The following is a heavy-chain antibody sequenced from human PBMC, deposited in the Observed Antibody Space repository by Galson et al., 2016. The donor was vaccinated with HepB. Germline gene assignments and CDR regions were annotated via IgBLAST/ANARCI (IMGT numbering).Heavy chain of an antibody. Sequence: SETLSLTCAVFGDSISSGNWWSWVRQAPGKGLEWIGEIYHSGSTNYNPSLKSRLTISLDKSKNEFSLRLSSVAAADTAIDYCARNYFGLGSSTFYYGLDVWGQGTTVTVSS. CDR2: IYHSGST. V-gene: IGHV4-4*02. D-gene: IGHD3-10*01. CDR3: ARNYFGLGSSTFYYGLDV. CDR1: GDSISSGNW. J-gene: IGHJ6*02.